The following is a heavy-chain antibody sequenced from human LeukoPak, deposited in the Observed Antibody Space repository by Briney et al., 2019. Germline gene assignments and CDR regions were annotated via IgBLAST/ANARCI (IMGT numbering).Heavy chain of an antibody. Sequence: SETLSLTCTVSGGAISSVYWGWIRQPPGKGLEWIVYIYYSVSTNYNPSLKSRVTISVDKSKTQFPLKLSSVTAADTAVYYCARAASSGWSPLGYWGQGTLVTVPS. CDR1: GGAISSVY. V-gene: IGHV4-59*12. J-gene: IGHJ4*02. CDR3: ARAASSGWSPLGY. CDR2: IYYSVST. D-gene: IGHD6-19*01.